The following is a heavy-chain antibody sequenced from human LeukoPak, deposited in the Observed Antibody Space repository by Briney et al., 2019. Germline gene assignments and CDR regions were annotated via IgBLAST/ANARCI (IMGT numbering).Heavy chain of an antibody. J-gene: IGHJ4*02. CDR1: GFTVSSNY. D-gene: IGHD2-2*01. CDR2: ISYDGSNK. V-gene: IGHV3-30*03. Sequence: GGSLRLSCAASGFTVSSNYMSWVRQAPGKGLEWVAAISYDGSNKYYADSVKGRFTISRDNSKNTLYLQMNSLRAEDTAVYYCARGAIVVVPAAKWFDYWGQGTLVTVSS. CDR3: ARGAIVVVPAAKWFDY.